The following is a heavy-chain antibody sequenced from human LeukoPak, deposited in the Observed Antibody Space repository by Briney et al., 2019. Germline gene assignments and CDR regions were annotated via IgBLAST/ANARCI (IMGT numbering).Heavy chain of an antibody. Sequence: SETLSLTCTVSGGSISSYYWSWIRQPPGKALEWIGYISYIESTHYNPSLKTRLTMSVHTYKNQFSLKLSSVTAADTDVYYCAREAIVGADEGVYWEVWGKGPTVTVSS. D-gene: IGHD1-26*01. CDR1: GGSISSYY. J-gene: IGHJ6*04. CDR3: AREAIVGADEGVYWEV. V-gene: IGHV4-59*01. CDR2: ISYIEST.